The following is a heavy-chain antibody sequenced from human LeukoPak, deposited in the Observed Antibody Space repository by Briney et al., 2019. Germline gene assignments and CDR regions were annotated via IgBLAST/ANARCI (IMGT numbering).Heavy chain of an antibody. CDR2: IYYSGSI. CDR1: GASISSYY. D-gene: IGHD1-26*01. J-gene: IGHJ4*02. Sequence: SETLSLTCTVSGASISSYYWSWIRQPPGKGLEWVGCIYYSGSINYNPSLKSRVTISVDTSKNQFSLKLRSVTAADTAVYYCARYSGSYSGFDYWGQGTLVTVSS. CDR3: ARYSGSYSGFDY. V-gene: IGHV4-59*08.